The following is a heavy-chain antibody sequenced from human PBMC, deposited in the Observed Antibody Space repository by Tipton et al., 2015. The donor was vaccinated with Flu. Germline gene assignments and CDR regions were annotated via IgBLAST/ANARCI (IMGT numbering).Heavy chain of an antibody. J-gene: IGHJ3*02. CDR2: IKQDGSEK. Sequence: GSLRLSCAASGFTFSSYWMSWVRQAPGKGLEWVANIKQDGSEKYYVDSVKGRFTISRDSAKNSLYLQMNSLRAEDTAVYYCARDSPMIVVVTTDAFDIWGQGTMVTVSS. V-gene: IGHV3-7*01. CDR1: GFTFSSYW. CDR3: ARDSPMIVVVTTDAFDI. D-gene: IGHD3-22*01.